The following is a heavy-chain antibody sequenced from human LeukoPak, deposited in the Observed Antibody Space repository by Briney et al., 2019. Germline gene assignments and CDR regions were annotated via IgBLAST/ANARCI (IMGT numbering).Heavy chain of an antibody. D-gene: IGHD1-26*01. J-gene: IGHJ4*02. CDR2: INGDSSTT. CDR3: VRLKGGY. V-gene: IGHV3-74*01. Sequence: GGSLRLSCAASGFTFSNYWMHWVRQARGRGLVWVSRINGDSSTTAYADSVKGRFTISRDNAKNTAYLQINSLRAEDTAVYYCVRLKGGYWGQGTLVTVSS. CDR1: GFTFSNYW.